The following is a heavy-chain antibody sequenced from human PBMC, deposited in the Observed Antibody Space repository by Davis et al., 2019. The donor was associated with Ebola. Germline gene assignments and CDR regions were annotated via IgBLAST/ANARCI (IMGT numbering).Heavy chain of an antibody. Sequence: AASVKVSCKASGGTFSSYAISWVRRAPGQGLEWMGRIIPILGIANYAQKFQGRVTITADKSTSTAYMELSSLRSEDTAVYYCATDFSLYCGGDCPFDYWGQGTLVTVSS. CDR3: ATDFSLYCGGDCPFDY. D-gene: IGHD2-21*01. CDR2: IIPILGIA. CDR1: GGTFSSYA. J-gene: IGHJ4*02. V-gene: IGHV1-69*04.